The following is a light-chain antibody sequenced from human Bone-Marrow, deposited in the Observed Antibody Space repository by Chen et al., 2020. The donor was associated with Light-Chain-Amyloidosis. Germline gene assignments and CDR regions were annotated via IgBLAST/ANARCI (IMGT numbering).Light chain of an antibody. Sequence: EIVLTQSPASLSLAPGERATLSCRASQSIATYLAWFQQRPGPPPRVLMYDASTRATGIPARFSGSGSGTDFTLTVSSLEPEDFAVYYCQQRSSWPTVGQGTRVE. CDR1: QSIATY. J-gene: IGKJ1*01. V-gene: IGKV3-11*01. CDR2: DAS. CDR3: QQRSSWPT.